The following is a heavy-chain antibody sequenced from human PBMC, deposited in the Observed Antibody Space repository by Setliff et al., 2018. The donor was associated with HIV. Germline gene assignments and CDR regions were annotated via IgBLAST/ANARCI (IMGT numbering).Heavy chain of an antibody. Sequence: SVKVSCKASGGTFSRHTISWVRQAPGQGLEWMGGIIPIFGTTNYAQNFQGRVSITADASTSTAYMELSSLKSDDTAVYYCARDNYYDSSGAIGYWDQGTLVTVSS. CDR3: ARDNYYDSSGAIGY. V-gene: IGHV1-69*13. J-gene: IGHJ4*02. D-gene: IGHD3-22*01. CDR2: IIPIFGTT. CDR1: GGTFSRHT.